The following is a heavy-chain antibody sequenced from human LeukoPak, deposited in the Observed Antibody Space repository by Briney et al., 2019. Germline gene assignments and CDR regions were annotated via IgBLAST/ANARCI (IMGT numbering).Heavy chain of an antibody. CDR3: ASLAYCGGDCYLDY. J-gene: IGHJ4*02. V-gene: IGHV1-46*01. Sequence: GASVNVSCKASGYTFASYYMHWVRQAPGQGLEWMGIINPSGGSTSYAQKFQGRVTMTRDTSTSTVYMELSSLRSEDTAVYYCASLAYCGGDCYLDYWGQGTLVTVSS. CDR2: INPSGGST. CDR1: GYTFASYY. D-gene: IGHD2-21*02.